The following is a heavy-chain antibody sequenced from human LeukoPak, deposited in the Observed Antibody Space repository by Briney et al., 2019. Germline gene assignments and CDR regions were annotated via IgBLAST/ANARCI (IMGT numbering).Heavy chain of an antibody. V-gene: IGHV1-46*01. Sequence: ASVKVSCKASGFTFTSYYMHWVRQAPGQGLEWMGIINPSGGRTSYAQKFQGRVTMTRDTSTSTVYMELSSLRSEDTAVYYCARDSSNWSFDYWGQGTLVTVSS. J-gene: IGHJ4*02. CDR1: GFTFTSYY. CDR3: ARDSSNWSFDY. CDR2: INPSGGRT. D-gene: IGHD6-13*01.